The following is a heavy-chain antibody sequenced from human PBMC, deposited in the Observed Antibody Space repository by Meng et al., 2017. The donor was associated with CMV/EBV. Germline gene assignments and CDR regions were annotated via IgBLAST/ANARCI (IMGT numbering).Heavy chain of an antibody. CDR1: GFTVSSNY. D-gene: IGHD4-17*01. Sequence: GESLKISRAASGFTVSSNYMSWVRQAPGKGLEWVSVIYSGGSTYYADSVKGRFTISRDNSKNTLYLQMNSLRAEDTAVYYCARRGVTTKEFDYWGQGTLVTVSS. CDR2: IYSGGST. V-gene: IGHV3-53*01. J-gene: IGHJ4*02. CDR3: ARRGVTTKEFDY.